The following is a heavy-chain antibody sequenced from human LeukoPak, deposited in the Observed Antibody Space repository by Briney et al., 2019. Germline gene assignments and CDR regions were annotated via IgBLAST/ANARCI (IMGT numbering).Heavy chain of an antibody. D-gene: IGHD2-2*01. CDR3: AKGPLRGTAAAIDY. Sequence: PGKSLRASCAASGFTFNNYGMHWVRQAPGKGLEWVAVISYDGRNKHYPDSVKGRFTISRDISTDTLWLQMDSLRTEDTAVYYCAKGPLRGTAAAIDYWGQGTLVTVSS. CDR1: GFTFNNYG. CDR2: ISYDGRNK. J-gene: IGHJ4*02. V-gene: IGHV3-30*18.